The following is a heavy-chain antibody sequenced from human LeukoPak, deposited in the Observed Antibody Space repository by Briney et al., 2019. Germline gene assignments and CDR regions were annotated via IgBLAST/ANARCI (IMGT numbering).Heavy chain of an antibody. V-gene: IGHV1-24*01. CDR3: TTGMVRGVIDY. CDR1: GRTLTELA. D-gene: IGHD3-10*01. Sequence: ASVKVSCKVSGRTLTELAMHWVRQAPGKGLEWMGSFDPEDGETIYEQKFQGRITMTKDTSTDTAYMDLSRLRSEDTAVYYCTTGMVRGVIDYWGQGTLVTVSS. J-gene: IGHJ4*02. CDR2: FDPEDGET.